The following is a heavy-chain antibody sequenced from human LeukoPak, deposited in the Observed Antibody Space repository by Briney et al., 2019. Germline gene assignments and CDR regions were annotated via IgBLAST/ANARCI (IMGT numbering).Heavy chain of an antibody. Sequence: GESLRLSCAASGFTFSHYWMAWVRQAPGKGLEWVAIIRPDANDGSYVDSVKGRFTISRDNAKNSLYLQLNSLRAEDTAVYFCARADWGSIDYWGQGALVSVSS. J-gene: IGHJ4*02. V-gene: IGHV3-7*01. CDR3: ARADWGSIDY. D-gene: IGHD7-27*01. CDR1: GFTFSHYW. CDR2: IRPDANDG.